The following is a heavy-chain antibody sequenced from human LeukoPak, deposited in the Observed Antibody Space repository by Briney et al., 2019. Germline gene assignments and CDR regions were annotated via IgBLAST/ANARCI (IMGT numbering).Heavy chain of an antibody. CDR1: GFTFSSYA. D-gene: IGHD5-24*01. V-gene: IGHV3-30*04. J-gene: IGHJ4*02. CDR3: ARGEMATRNFDY. Sequence: PGGSLRLSCAASGFTFSSYAMHWVRQAPGKGLEWVAVISYDGSNKYYADSVKGRFTISRDNSKNTLYLQINSLRAEDTAVYYCARGEMATRNFDYWGQGTLVTVSS. CDR2: ISYDGSNK.